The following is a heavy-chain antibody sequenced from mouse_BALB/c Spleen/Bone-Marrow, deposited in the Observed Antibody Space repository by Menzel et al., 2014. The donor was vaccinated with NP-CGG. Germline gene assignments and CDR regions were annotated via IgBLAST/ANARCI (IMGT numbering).Heavy chain of an antibody. Sequence: EVQVVESGGGLVKPGGSLKLSCAASGFTFSDYYMYWVRQTPEKRLEWVATISDGGTYIYYPDSVKGRFTISRDNAKNNLYLQMSSLRSEDTAMYYCTRGKDSGSSRFAYWGQGTLVTVSA. V-gene: IGHV5-4*02. CDR1: GFTFSDYY. CDR3: TRGKDSGSSRFAY. CDR2: ISDGGTYI. D-gene: IGHD1-1*01. J-gene: IGHJ3*01.